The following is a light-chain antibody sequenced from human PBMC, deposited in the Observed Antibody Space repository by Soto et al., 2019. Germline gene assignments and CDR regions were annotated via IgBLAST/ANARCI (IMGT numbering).Light chain of an antibody. V-gene: IGKV4-1*01. CDR3: QQYYSTFWT. CDR2: WAS. J-gene: IGKJ1*01. Sequence: DIVMTQSQDSLAVSLGARATINCKSCQSVLYSSNNTNYLAWYQQKPGQPPKLLIYWASTRESGVPDRFSGSGSGTDFTLTISSLQDEDVAVYYCQQYYSTFWTFGKGTKVEIK. CDR1: QSVLYSSNNTNY.